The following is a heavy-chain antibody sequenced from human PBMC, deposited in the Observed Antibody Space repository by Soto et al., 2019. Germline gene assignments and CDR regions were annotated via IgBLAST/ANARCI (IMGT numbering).Heavy chain of an antibody. CDR2: INAGNGNT. V-gene: IGHV1-3*01. CDR3: AIYDILTGYYRTLDD. D-gene: IGHD3-9*01. J-gene: IGHJ4*02. Sequence: ASVKVSCKASGYTFTSYAMHWVRQAPGQRLEWMGWINAGNGNTKYSQKFQGRVTITRDTSASTAYMELSSLRSEDTAVYYCAIYDILTGYYRTLDDRGQGTLVTVSS. CDR1: GYTFTSYA.